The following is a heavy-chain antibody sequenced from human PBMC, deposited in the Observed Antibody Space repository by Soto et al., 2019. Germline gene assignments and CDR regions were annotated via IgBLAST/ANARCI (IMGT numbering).Heavy chain of an antibody. CDR2: IYYTGST. V-gene: IGHV4-59*01. Sequence: QVQLQESGPGLVKPSETLSLTCTVSGGSTSRYFWSWIRQPPGKGLEWIGYIYYTGSTNYNPSLKSRVTISVDTSKNQFSLKLSSVTAADTAVYYCARAGTAMVTLDYWGQGTLVTFSS. CDR1: GGSTSRYF. J-gene: IGHJ4*02. CDR3: ARAGTAMVTLDY. D-gene: IGHD5-18*01.